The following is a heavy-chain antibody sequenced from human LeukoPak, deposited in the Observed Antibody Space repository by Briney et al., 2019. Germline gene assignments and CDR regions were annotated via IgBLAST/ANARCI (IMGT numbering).Heavy chain of an antibody. D-gene: IGHD3-16*02. J-gene: IGHJ4*02. CDR1: GGSISSSSYY. V-gene: IGHV4-39*07. CDR2: IYYSGST. CDR3: ARSGVYDYVWGSYRYTSDY. Sequence: SETLSLTCTVSGGSISSSSYYWGWIRQPPGKGLEWIGSIYYSGSTYYNPSLKSRVTISVDTSKNQFSLKLSSVTAADTAVYYCARSGVYDYVWGSYRYTSDYWGQGTLVTVSS.